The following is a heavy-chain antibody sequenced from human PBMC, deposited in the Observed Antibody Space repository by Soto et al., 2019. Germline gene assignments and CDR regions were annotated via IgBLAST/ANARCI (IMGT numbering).Heavy chain of an antibody. D-gene: IGHD3-10*01. CDR1: GFTFDDYA. CDR3: AKAGGSGSYYNEPFDY. V-gene: IGHV3-9*01. CDR2: ISGNSGSI. Sequence: EVQLVESGGGLGQPGRSLRLSCAASGFTFDDYAIHWVRQAPGKGLEWVSGISGNSGSIGYADSVKGRFTISRDNAKNSLYLLMNSLRAEDTALYYCAKAGGSGSYYNEPFDYWGQGTLVTVSS. J-gene: IGHJ4*02.